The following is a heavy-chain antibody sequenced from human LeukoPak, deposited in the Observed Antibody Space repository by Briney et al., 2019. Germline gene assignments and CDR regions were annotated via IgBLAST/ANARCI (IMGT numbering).Heavy chain of an antibody. D-gene: IGHD2-15*01. Sequence: GGSLRLPCAASGFTFSDYYMSWIRQAPGKGLEWVSYNSSSSSYTNYADSVKGRFTISRDNAKNSLYLQMNSLRAEDTAVYYCARGGGPYCSGGSCYVWFDPWGQGTLVTVSS. J-gene: IGHJ5*02. CDR1: GFTFSDYY. CDR2: NSSSSSYT. V-gene: IGHV3-11*06. CDR3: ARGGGPYCSGGSCYVWFDP.